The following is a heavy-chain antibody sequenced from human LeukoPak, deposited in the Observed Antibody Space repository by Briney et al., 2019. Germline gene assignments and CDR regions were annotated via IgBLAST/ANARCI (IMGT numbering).Heavy chain of an antibody. D-gene: IGHD6-13*01. CDR1: GYTFTGYY. V-gene: IGHV1-2*02. Sequence: ASVKVSCKASGYTFTGYYMHWVRQAPGQGLEWMGWINPNSGGTNYVHKFQGRVTMTRDTSISTAYMELSRLTSDDTAVYYCARHGTTWFPLDYWGQGTLVTVSS. CDR3: ARHGTTWFPLDY. CDR2: INPNSGGT. J-gene: IGHJ4*02.